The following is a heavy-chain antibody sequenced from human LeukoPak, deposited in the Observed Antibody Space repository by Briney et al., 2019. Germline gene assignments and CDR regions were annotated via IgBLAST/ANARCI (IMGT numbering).Heavy chain of an antibody. V-gene: IGHV3-7*01. D-gene: IGHD3-3*01. CDR2: IKEDGSEK. J-gene: IGHJ6*03. Sequence: PGGSLRLSCAASGLTFSNYWMSWVRQAPGKGLEWVANIKEDGSEKNYVDSVKGRFTISRDNAKNSLYLQMNSLRDEDTAVYYCVRGSLASGVVVYYYYYLDVWGKGTTVTVSS. CDR3: VRGSLASGVVVYYYYYLDV. CDR1: GLTFSNYW.